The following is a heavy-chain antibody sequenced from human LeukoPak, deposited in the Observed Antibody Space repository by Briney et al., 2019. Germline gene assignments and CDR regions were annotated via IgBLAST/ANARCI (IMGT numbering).Heavy chain of an antibody. J-gene: IGHJ4*02. V-gene: IGHV3-43*02. Sequence: GGSLRLSRAASRFTFADYAMHWVREAPGEGLGWVSLICGDGGRTYYVESVRGGFTLSRDKSKNSLCMYMNTLRAEDTALYFSAKADLEWLFTAYWGQGNLVTVSS. CDR1: RFTFADYA. CDR2: ICGDGGRT. D-gene: IGHD3-3*01. CDR3: AKADLEWLFTAY.